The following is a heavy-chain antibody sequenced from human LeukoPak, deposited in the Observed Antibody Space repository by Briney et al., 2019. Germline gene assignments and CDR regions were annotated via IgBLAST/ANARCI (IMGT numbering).Heavy chain of an antibody. D-gene: IGHD3-22*01. CDR2: ISYDGSNK. V-gene: IGHV3-30*03. CDR1: GFTFSSYS. Sequence: HSGGSLRLSCAASGFTFSSYSIHWVRQAPGKGLEWVAVISYDGSNKYYADSVKGRFTISRDNSKNTLYLQMNSLRAEDTAVYYCARVRGVVITAMIFDYWGQGTLVTVSS. J-gene: IGHJ4*02. CDR3: ARVRGVVITAMIFDY.